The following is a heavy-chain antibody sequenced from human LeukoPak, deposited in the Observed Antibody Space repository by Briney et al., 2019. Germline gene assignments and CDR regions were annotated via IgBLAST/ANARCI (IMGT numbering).Heavy chain of an antibody. CDR3: ARTGYCTNGVCPWRAFDI. CDR1: GFTFSSYW. D-gene: IGHD2-8*01. CDR2: IKQDGSEK. Sequence: GGTLRLSCAASGFTFSSYWMSWVRQAPGKGLEWVANIKQDGSEKYYVDSVKGRFTISRDNAKNSLYLQMNSLRAEDTAVYYCARTGYCTNGVCPWRAFDIWGQGTMVTVSS. V-gene: IGHV3-7*01. J-gene: IGHJ3*02.